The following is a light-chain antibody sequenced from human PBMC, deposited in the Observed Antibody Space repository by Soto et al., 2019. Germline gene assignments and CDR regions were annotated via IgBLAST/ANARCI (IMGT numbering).Light chain of an antibody. CDR3: QQSYSTPLT. CDR2: WAS. V-gene: IGKV4-1*01. CDR1: QTLLYSSNNKNY. J-gene: IGKJ4*01. Sequence: DIVMTQSPDSLTVSLGERATINCKSSQTLLYSSNNKNYLAWYQQKPGQPPKLLIHWASTRESGVPDRFSGSGSGTDFTLTISSLQAEDVATYYCQQSYSTPLTFGGGTKVEIK.